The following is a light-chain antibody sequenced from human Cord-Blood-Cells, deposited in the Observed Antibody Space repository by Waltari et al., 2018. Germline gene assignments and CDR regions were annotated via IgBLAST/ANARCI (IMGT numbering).Light chain of an antibody. J-gene: IGKJ2*01. Sequence: EIVLTQSPGTRSLSPGERATRSCRASQSVSSSYLAWYQQKPGQAPRLLIYGASSRPTGIPDRFSGSGSGTDFTLTISRLEPEDFAVYYCQQYGSSLYTFGQGTKLEIK. CDR1: QSVSSSY. V-gene: IGKV3-20*01. CDR3: QQYGSSLYT. CDR2: GAS.